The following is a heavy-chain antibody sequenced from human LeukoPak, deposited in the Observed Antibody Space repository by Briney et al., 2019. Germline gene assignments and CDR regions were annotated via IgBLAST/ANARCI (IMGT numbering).Heavy chain of an antibody. CDR3: ARDSGLYYYDSSSYSPSEY. CDR1: GFTFSSYW. CDR2: INSDGSST. D-gene: IGHD3-22*01. Sequence: GGSLRLSCAASGFTFSSYWMHWVRQAPGKGLVWVSRINSDGSSTSYADSVKGRFTISRDNAKNTLYLQMNSLRAEDTAVYYCARDSGLYYYDSSSYSPSEYWGQGTLVTVSS. V-gene: IGHV3-74*01. J-gene: IGHJ4*02.